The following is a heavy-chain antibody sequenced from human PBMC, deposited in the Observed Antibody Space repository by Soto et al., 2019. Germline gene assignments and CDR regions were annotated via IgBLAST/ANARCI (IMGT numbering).Heavy chain of an antibody. D-gene: IGHD3-22*01. Sequence: SQTLSLTCAVSGGSISSSNWWSWVRQAPGKGLEWIGEIYHSGSTNYNPSLKSRVTISVDKSKNQFSLKRSPVTAADTAVDYCARVSVFVVVITRKGWFDPGGQGTLVTVSS. CDR2: IYHSGST. V-gene: IGHV4-4*02. CDR1: GGSISSSNW. CDR3: ARVSVFVVVITRKGWFDP. J-gene: IGHJ5*02.